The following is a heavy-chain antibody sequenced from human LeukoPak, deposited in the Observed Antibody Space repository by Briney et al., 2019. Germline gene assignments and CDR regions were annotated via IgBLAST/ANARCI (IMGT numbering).Heavy chain of an antibody. CDR2: INHTGGT. J-gene: IGHJ4*02. D-gene: IGHD6-19*01. CDR1: GGSFSYFY. Sequence: PSETLSLTCAVYGGSFSYFYWSWVRQPPGKGPEWIGEINHTGGTNYNPSLKSRVTISVDTSKNQFSLKLSSVTAADTAVYYCARGLFSGWLLEYYFDYWGQGTLVTVSS. V-gene: IGHV4-34*01. CDR3: ARGLFSGWLLEYYFDY.